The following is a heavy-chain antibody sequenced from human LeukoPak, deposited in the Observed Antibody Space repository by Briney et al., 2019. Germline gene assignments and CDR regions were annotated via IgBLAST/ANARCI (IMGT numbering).Heavy chain of an antibody. CDR3: AKDQVGYCGGDCSLDY. CDR1: GFTFSSYD. V-gene: IGHV3-33*06. J-gene: IGHJ4*02. CDR2: IWYDGSNK. Sequence: GGSLRLSCAASGFTFSSYDTHWVRQAPGKGLEWVTLIWYDGSNKYYADSVKGRFTISRDNSKNTLYLQMNSLRAEDTAVYYCAKDQVGYCGGDCSLDYWGQGTLVTVSS. D-gene: IGHD2-21*02.